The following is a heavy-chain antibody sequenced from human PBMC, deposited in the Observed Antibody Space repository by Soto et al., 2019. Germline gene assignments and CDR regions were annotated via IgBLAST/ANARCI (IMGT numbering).Heavy chain of an antibody. CDR2: IYYSGST. D-gene: IGHD5-12*01. Sequence: SETLSLTCTVSGGSVSSYYWGGIRQHPGKGLEWIGYIYYSGSTNYNPSLKSRVTISVDTSKNQFSLKLSSVTAADTAVYYCARVRQNIVADAFDIWGQGTMLTVSS. CDR3: ARVRQNIVADAFDI. CDR1: GGSVSSYY. J-gene: IGHJ3*02. V-gene: IGHV4-59*02.